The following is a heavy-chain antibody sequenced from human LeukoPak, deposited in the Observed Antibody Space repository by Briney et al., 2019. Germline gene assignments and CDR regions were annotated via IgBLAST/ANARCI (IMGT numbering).Heavy chain of an antibody. J-gene: IGHJ3*02. Sequence: AGSLTLSCAASGFTFSSYSMSWIRQAPGKGLEWVSSISSSSSYIYYADSVKGRFTIARDNAKNSLYLQTNTLRAEDTAVYYCARYCGGDCYHRNAFDIRGQGTMVTVSS. D-gene: IGHD2-21*02. CDR3: ARYCGGDCYHRNAFDI. CDR2: ISSSSSYI. CDR1: GFTFSSYS. V-gene: IGHV3-21*01.